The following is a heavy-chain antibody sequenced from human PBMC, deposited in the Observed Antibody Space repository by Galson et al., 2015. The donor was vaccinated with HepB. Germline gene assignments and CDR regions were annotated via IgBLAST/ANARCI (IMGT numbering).Heavy chain of an antibody. J-gene: IGHJ6*02. Sequence: SLRLSCAASGFTVSSNYMSWVRQAPGKGLEWVSVIYSGGSTYYADSVKGRFTISRDNSKNTLYLQMNSLRAEDTAVYYCARDIGPRGSGPKPDYYYYGMDVWGLGTTVTVSS. CDR2: IYSGGST. CDR3: ARDIGPRGSGPKPDYYYYGMDV. D-gene: IGHD3-10*01. V-gene: IGHV3-66*01. CDR1: GFTVSSNY.